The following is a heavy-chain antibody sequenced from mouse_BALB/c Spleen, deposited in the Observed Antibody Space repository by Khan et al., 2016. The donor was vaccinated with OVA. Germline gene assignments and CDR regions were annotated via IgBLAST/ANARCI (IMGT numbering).Heavy chain of an antibody. J-gene: IGHJ3*01. CDR2: IWSGGST. CDR1: GFSLTSYG. V-gene: IGHV2-2*02. CDR3: TRNYDYDEGLAY. Sequence: VELVESGPGLVQPSQSLSITCTVSGFSLTSYGVHWVRQSPGKGLEWLGVIWSGGSTDYNEAFISRLSISKDNSKSQVFFKMNSLQGNDTAIYYCTRNYDYDEGLAYWGQGILVTVSA. D-gene: IGHD2-4*01.